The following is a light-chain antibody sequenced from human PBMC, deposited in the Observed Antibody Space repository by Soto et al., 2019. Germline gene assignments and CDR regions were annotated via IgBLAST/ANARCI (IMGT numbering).Light chain of an antibody. V-gene: IGKV3-15*01. CDR1: QGVTTN. CDR3: QQYNKWPPIT. Sequence: EILMTQSPATLSVSTGERVTLSCRAGQGVTTNFAWYQQKSGQSPRLLIYDVSSRATGVPSRFSGTGSETDFTLTISGLQSEDSAIYFCQQYNKWPPITFGQGTRLEIK. J-gene: IGKJ5*01. CDR2: DVS.